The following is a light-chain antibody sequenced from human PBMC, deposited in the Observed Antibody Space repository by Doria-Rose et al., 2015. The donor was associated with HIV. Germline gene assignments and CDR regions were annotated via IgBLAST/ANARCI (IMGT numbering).Light chain of an antibody. V-gene: IGKV4-1*01. J-gene: IGKJ3*01. CDR1: QSLLYTSKNY. Sequence: DIRLTQSPESLGMSLGERATLNCKSNQSLLYTSKNYLAWYQQKPGQPPKLLIYWASTRQSGFPARFSGSGSGTDFPPTISSLEAEDVAVYCGQQYYDTPSFGPGTTVDIK. CDR2: WAS. CDR3: QQYYDTPS.